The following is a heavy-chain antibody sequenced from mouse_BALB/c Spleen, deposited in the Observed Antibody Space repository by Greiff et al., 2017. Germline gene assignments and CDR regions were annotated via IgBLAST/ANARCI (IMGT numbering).Heavy chain of an antibody. J-gene: IGHJ2*01. CDR3: AREEDYYGSRPFDY. D-gene: IGHD1-1*01. CDR1: GYTFTDYN. V-gene: IGHV1S29*02. Sequence: VQLKESGPELVKPGASVKISCKASGYTFTDYNMHWVKQSHGKSLEWIGYIYPYNGGTGYNQKFKSKATLTVDNSSSTAYMELRSLTSEDSAVYYCAREEDYYGSRPFDYWGQGTTLTVSS. CDR2: IYPYNGGT.